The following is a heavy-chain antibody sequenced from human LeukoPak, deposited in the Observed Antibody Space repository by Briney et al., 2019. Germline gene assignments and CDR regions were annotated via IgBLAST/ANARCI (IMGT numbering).Heavy chain of an antibody. V-gene: IGHV1-18*01. D-gene: IGHD5-18*01. CDR1: GYTFTSYG. CDR2: ISAYNGNT. Sequence: GASVKVSCKASGYTFTSYGISWVRQAPGQGLEWMGWISAYNGNTNYAQKLQGRVTMTTDTSTSTAYMELRSLRSDDTAVYYCAARGYSYGRDAFDIWGQGTMVTVSS. CDR3: AARGYSYGRDAFDI. J-gene: IGHJ3*02.